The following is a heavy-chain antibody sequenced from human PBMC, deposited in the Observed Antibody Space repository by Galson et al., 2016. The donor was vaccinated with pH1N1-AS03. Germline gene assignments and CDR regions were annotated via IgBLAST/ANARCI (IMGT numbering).Heavy chain of an antibody. CDR1: GFTFSDYA. J-gene: IGHJ4*02. Sequence: SGFTFSDYAMHWVRQAPGKGLEYVSAISSDASGTYYANSVKGRFTISRDNSKNTVYLQMGSLRAEDMAVYYCARRRSYYDFWSGYSDYWGQGTLVTVSS. CDR2: ISSDASGT. CDR3: ARRRSYYDFWSGYSDY. V-gene: IGHV3-64*01. D-gene: IGHD3-3*01.